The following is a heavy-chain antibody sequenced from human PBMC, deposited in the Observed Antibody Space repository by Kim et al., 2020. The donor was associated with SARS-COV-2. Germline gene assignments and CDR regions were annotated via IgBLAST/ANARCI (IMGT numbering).Heavy chain of an antibody. CDR3: ARYAGSSGNGYLDC. CDR1: GGSVSSGGYY. CDR2: ISYSGST. J-gene: IGHJ4*02. V-gene: IGHV4-31*03. D-gene: IGHD6-6*01. Sequence: SETLSLTCTVSGGSVSSGGYYWTWIRQHPEKGLEWIGCISYSGSTSYNPSLKSRLSISVDTSKSQFSLKLNSVTAADSAVYYCARYAGSSGNGYLDCWGQGTLVTVSS.